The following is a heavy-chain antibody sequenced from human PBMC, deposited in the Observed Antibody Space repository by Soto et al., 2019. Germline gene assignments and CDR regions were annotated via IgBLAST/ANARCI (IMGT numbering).Heavy chain of an antibody. CDR1: GGTFNSYA. CDR3: VGPGLTGYTYYGMDV. CDR2: IIPIFGTA. V-gene: IGHV1-69*06. D-gene: IGHD3-9*01. J-gene: IGHJ6*02. Sequence: GASVKVSCKASGGTFNSYAISWVRQAPGQGLEWMGGIIPIFGTANYAQKFQGRVTITADKSTSTAYMELSSLRSEDTAVYYCVGPGLTGYTYYGMDVWGQGTTVTVSS.